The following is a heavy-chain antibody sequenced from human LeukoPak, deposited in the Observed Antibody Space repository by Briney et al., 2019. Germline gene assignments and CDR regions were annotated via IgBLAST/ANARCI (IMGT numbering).Heavy chain of an antibody. J-gene: IGHJ3*02. CDR3: ARQFVVTAHAHGFDI. CDR2: ISYSEST. D-gene: IGHD2-21*02. Sequence: MSSETLSLTCTVSGGSINTFYWHWIRQPPGKGLEWIGYISYSESTNYNPSLKSRVTTSIDKSKNQFSLNLSSVTAADTAVYYCARQFVVTAHAHGFDIWGQGTMVTVSS. CDR1: GGSINTFY. V-gene: IGHV4-59*01.